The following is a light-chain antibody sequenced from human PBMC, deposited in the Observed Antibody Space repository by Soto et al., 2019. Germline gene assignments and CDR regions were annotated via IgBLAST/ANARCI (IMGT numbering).Light chain of an antibody. J-gene: IGKJ4*01. CDR1: HSVSTY. CDR3: QHRNNWPPGAT. CDR2: YAS. Sequence: EIVLTQSPGTLSLSPGERATLSCRASHSVSTYLAWYQQKPGQAPRLLISYASNRATGIPARFSGGGSGTDFTLTISALEPDDFAVYYCQHRNNWPPGATFGGGTKVEIK. V-gene: IGKV3-11*01.